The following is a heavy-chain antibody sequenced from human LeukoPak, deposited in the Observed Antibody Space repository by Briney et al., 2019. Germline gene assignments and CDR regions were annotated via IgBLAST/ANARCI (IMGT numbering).Heavy chain of an antibody. V-gene: IGHV4-59*01. D-gene: IGHD4-4*01. J-gene: IGHJ3*02. CDR3: ARVGGMTTINNAAFDI. Sequence: SETLSLTCTVSGGSISSYYWSWIRQPPGKGLEWIGYIYHSGSTNYNPSLKSRVTISLDTSRNQFTLKLTSVTAADTAIYYCARVGGMTTINNAAFDIWGQGTMVTVSS. CDR1: GGSISSYY. CDR2: IYHSGST.